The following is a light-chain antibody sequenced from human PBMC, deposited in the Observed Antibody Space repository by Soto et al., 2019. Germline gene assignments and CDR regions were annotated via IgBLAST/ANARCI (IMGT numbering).Light chain of an antibody. V-gene: IGKV3-11*01. CDR2: DAS. CDR1: QSVSNS. CDR3: QQRGNWPPT. Sequence: EIVLTQSPATLSLSPGERATLSCRASQSVSNSLAWYQQKPGQAPRLLIYDASNTATGIPARFSGSGSGTDFTLTISSLEPEDCAVYYCQQRGNWPPTFGGGTTVEIK. J-gene: IGKJ4*01.